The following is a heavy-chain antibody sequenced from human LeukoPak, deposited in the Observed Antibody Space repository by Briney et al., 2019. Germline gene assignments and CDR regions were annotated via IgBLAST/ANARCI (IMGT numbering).Heavy chain of an antibody. CDR1: GFTVSSNY. V-gene: IGHV3-66*01. D-gene: IGHD6-13*01. CDR3: ATGYSSSWYYFDY. Sequence: PGGSLRLSCAASGFTVSSNYMSWVRQAPGKGLEWVSVIYSGGSTYYADSVKGRFTISRDNSKNTLYLRMNSLRAEDTAVYYCATGYSSSWYYFDYWGQGTLVTVSS. J-gene: IGHJ4*02. CDR2: IYSGGST.